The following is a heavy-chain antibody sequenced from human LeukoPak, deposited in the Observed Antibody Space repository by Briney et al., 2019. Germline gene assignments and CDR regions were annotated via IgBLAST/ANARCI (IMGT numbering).Heavy chain of an antibody. D-gene: IGHD3-10*01. CDR3: ARVGHYYYSSGSYLGGFDY. V-gene: IGHV4-30-2*01. J-gene: IGHJ4*02. CDR1: GGSIXXGDYS. CDR2: IYHSGST. Sequence: XSXTXXVXGGSIXXGDYSXNWIRQPPGKGLEWIGYIYHSGSTYYSPSLNSRVTISVDRSKNQFSLKLTSVTAADTAVYYCARVGHYYYSSGSYLGGFDYWGQGTLVTVSS.